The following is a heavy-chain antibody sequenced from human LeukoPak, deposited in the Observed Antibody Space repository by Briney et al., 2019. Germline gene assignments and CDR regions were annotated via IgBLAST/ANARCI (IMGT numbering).Heavy chain of an antibody. V-gene: IGHV3-23*01. Sequence: GGSLRLSCAASGFTFSNFAMNWVRQTPGQGLEWVSAISGSGGSTYYADSVKGRFTISRDNSKNTLYLQMNSLRAEDTAVYYCARKPYSSSWYEFPYGMDVWGQGTTVTVSS. CDR3: ARKPYSSSWYEFPYGMDV. J-gene: IGHJ6*02. D-gene: IGHD6-13*01. CDR1: GFTFSNFA. CDR2: ISGSGGST.